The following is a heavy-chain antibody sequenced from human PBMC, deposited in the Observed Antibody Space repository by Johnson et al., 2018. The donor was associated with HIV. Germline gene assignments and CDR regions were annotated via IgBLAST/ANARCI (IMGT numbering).Heavy chain of an antibody. D-gene: IGHD1-26*01. CDR3: AKGRWEATTYDDAFDI. CDR2: IYSGGST. J-gene: IGHJ3*02. Sequence: VRQAPGKGLEWVSVIYSGGSTYYADSVKGRFTISRDNSKNTLYLQMNSLRAEDTAVYYCAKGRWEATTYDDAFDIWGQGTMVTVSS. V-gene: IGHV3-66*02.